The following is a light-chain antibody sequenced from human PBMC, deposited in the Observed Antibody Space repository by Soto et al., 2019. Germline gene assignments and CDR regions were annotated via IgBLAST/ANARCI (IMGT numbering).Light chain of an antibody. V-gene: IGKV3-15*01. CDR3: QHYRNWPPYT. Sequence: EVVVTQSPAALSVSPGDRATLSCRASQNVSNSFAWYLHRPGQAPRLLIYGASTRATGVPARFSGSGSGTEFTLNIASLQSADFGVYFCQHYRNWPPYTFGRGTRLEI. CDR1: QNVSNS. J-gene: IGKJ2*01. CDR2: GAS.